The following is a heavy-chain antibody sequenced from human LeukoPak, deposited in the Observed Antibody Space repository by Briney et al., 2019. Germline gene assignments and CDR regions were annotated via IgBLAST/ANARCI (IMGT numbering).Heavy chain of an antibody. J-gene: IGHJ4*02. D-gene: IGHD2-21*02. CDR3: ARGRADYYFDY. CDR1: GFTFSGYS. Sequence: PGGSLRLSCAASGFTFSGYSMNWVRQAPGKGLEWVSYISSGSSAIYYADSVKGRFTISRDNAKNSLYLQMNGLRAEDTAVYYCARGRADYYFDYWGQGTLVTVSS. V-gene: IGHV3-48*01. CDR2: ISSGSSAI.